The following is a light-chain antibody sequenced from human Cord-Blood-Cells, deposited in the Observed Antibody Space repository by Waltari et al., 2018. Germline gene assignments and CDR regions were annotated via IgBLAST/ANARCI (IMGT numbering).Light chain of an antibody. CDR2: AAS. Sequence: DIKLTQSPSFLSASVGDRVTIPCRASQGISSYLAWYHQKPGKAPKHLIYAASTLQSGVPSRFSGSGSGTEVTLTISSLQPEDFATYYCQQLNSYPYTFGQGTKLEIK. CDR1: QGISSY. J-gene: IGKJ2*01. V-gene: IGKV1-9*01. CDR3: QQLNSYPYT.